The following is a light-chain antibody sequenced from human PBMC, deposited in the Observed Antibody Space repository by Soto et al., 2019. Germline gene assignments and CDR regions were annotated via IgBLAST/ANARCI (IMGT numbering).Light chain of an antibody. Sequence: QSALTQPASVSGSPGQSITISCTGTSSDVGGYDYVSWYQQHPGRAPKLIIFEVSKRPSGVPDRFSGSKSANTASLTVSGLQAEDEADYYCYSYAGNKYVFGTGTKVTVL. V-gene: IGLV2-8*01. CDR2: EVS. CDR3: YSYAGNKYV. CDR1: SSDVGGYDY. J-gene: IGLJ1*01.